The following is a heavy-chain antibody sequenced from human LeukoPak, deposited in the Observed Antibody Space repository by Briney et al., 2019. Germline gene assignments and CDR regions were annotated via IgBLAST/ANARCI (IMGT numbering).Heavy chain of an antibody. CDR3: ASNNYDILTAYHIRPFDY. CDR1: GFTFSDYY. D-gene: IGHD3-9*01. CDR2: ISSSGSTI. J-gene: IGHJ4*02. V-gene: IGHV3-11*04. Sequence: GGSLRLSCAASGFTFSDYYMNWIRQAPGKGLEWVSYISSSGSTIYYADSVKGRFTISRDNAKNSLYLQMNSLRAEDTAVYYCASNNYDILTAYHIRPFDYWGQGTLVTVSS.